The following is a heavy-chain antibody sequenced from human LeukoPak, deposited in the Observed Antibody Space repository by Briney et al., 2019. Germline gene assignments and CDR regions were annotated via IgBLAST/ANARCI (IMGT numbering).Heavy chain of an antibody. CDR2: MNPNSGNT. Sequence: GASVKVSCKASGYTFTSYDINWVRQATGQGLEWMGWMNPNSGNTGYAQKFQGRVTMTRNTSRSTAYMELSSLRSEDTAVYYCARGKGTYYDYVWGSYRYTDPGYWGQGTLVTVSS. CDR3: ARGKGTYYDYVWGSYRYTDPGY. D-gene: IGHD3-16*02. CDR1: GYTFTSYD. V-gene: IGHV1-8*01. J-gene: IGHJ4*02.